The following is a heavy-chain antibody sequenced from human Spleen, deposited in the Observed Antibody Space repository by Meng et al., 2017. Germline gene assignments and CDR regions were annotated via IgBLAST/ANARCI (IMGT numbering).Heavy chain of an antibody. CDR3: ASLATVTPGY. J-gene: IGHJ4*02. CDR1: GFTFSSYA. D-gene: IGHD4-17*01. V-gene: IGHV3-30*01. CDR2: ISYGGNNK. Sequence: VQLVESGGGGVQPGRSLILSCAVSGFTFSSYAMLWVRQAPGKGLEWVAVISYGGNNKYYADSVKGRFTISRDNSRNTLCLRMNSLRAEDTAVYYCASLATVTPGYWGQGTLVTVSS.